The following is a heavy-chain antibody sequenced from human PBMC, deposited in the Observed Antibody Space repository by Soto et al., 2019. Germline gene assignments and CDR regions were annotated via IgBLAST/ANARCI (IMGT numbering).Heavy chain of an antibody. CDR1: GFSFTTYW. V-gene: IGHV3-7*01. Sequence: EVQVVESGGGLVQPGGSLRLSCAVSGFSFTTYWMTWVRQAPGRGLEWVANISPGGIATHYVDSVKGRFTISGDNAKNSVYLQINSMRYDDKAVYYYAPKGDSGSTWGQGTLVTVSS. CDR2: ISPGGIAT. J-gene: IGHJ5*02. CDR3: APKGDSGST. D-gene: IGHD3-22*01.